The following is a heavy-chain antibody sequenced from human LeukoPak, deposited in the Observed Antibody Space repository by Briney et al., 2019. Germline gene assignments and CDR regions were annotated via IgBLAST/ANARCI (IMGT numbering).Heavy chain of an antibody. CDR2: TYFRSQWRY. J-gene: IGHJ3*02. CDR1: GDNIYASNVA. D-gene: IGHD5-24*01. V-gene: IGHV6-1*01. CDR3: ARGQFSAFDI. Sequence: SQTLSLSCAIAGDNIYASNVAWNWIRQSPSRGLEGLGRTYFRSQWRYDFGASVQGRITINPDAPKNQFSLQLTSVSPDDTAVYYCARGQFSAFDIWGQGTRVIVSS.